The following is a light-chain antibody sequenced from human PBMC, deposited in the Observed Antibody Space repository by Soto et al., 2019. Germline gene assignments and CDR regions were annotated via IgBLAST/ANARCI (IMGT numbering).Light chain of an antibody. CDR3: QQRSNWPPFT. V-gene: IGKV3-11*01. CDR2: DAS. J-gene: IGKJ3*01. Sequence: EIVLTQSTATLSLSPGERATLSCRASQSVSSYLAWYQQKPGQAPRLLIYDASNRATGIPARFSGSGSGTDFTLTISSPEPEDFAVYYCQQRSNWPPFTFGPGTKVYIK. CDR1: QSVSSY.